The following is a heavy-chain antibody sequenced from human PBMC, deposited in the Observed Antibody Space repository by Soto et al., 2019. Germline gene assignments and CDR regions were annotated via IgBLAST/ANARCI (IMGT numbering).Heavy chain of an antibody. V-gene: IGHV1-18*01. CDR2: ISAYNGNT. CDR3: ARDRHSYSGSQNWFDP. Sequence: VASVKVSCKASGYTFTSYGISWVRQAPGQGLEWMGWISAYNGNTNYAQKPQGRVTMTTDTSTSTAYMELRSLRSDDTAVYYCARDRHSYSGSQNWFDPWGQGTLVTVSS. J-gene: IGHJ5*02. CDR1: GYTFTSYG. D-gene: IGHD1-26*01.